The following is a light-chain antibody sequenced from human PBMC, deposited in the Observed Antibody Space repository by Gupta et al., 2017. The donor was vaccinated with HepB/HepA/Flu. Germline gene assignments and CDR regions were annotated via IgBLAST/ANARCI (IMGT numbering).Light chain of an antibody. CDR2: KNN. J-gene: IGLJ3*02. Sequence: QSLLPQPPSASGTPGQRVTISCSGSRSDIGNNYVDWYQQLPGTAPKLLIDKNNQRPSGVPDRLSGAKSGNYASPAIIGLRSEDEADDYCGGWDDSMVGVFGGGTKLTVL. CDR1: RSDIGNNY. V-gene: IGLV1-47*01. CDR3: GGWDDSMVGV.